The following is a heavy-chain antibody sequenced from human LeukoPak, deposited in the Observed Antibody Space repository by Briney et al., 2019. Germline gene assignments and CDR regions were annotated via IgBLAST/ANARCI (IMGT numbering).Heavy chain of an antibody. D-gene: IGHD3-10*01. Sequence: PSETLSLTCTVSGGSVSSGSYYWSWIRQPPGKGLEWIGYIYYGGSTNYNPSLKSRVTISVDTSKNQFSLKLSSVTAADTAVYYCASESDRGVITNWFDPWGQGPWSPSPQ. J-gene: IGHJ5*02. CDR2: IYYGGST. CDR1: GGSVSSGSYY. V-gene: IGHV4-61*01. CDR3: ASESDRGVITNWFDP.